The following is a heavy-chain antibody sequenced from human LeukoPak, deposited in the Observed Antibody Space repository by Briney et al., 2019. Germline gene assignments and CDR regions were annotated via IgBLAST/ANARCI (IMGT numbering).Heavy chain of an antibody. Sequence: GGSLRLSCAASGFTFSSYWMHWVRQAPGKGLVWVSRINSDGSSTTYADSVKGRFNISRDNAKNTLYLQMNSLRAEDTAVYYCARVRSSGWSYFDDWGQGTLVTVSS. J-gene: IGHJ4*02. CDR2: INSDGSST. CDR1: GFTFSSYW. V-gene: IGHV3-74*01. CDR3: ARVRSSGWSYFDD. D-gene: IGHD6-19*01.